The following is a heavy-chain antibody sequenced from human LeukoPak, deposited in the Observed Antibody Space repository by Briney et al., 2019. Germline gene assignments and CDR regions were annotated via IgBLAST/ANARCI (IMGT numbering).Heavy chain of an antibody. CDR1: GGTFSSYA. CDR2: IIPILGIA. Sequence: SVKVSCKASGGTFSSYAISWVRQAPGQGLEWMGRIIPILGIANYAQKFQGRVTITADKSTSTAYMELSSLRSEDTAVYYCARVSDSSGYYGTYYFDYWGQGTLVTVSS. CDR3: ARVSDSSGYYGTYYFDY. V-gene: IGHV1-69*04. J-gene: IGHJ4*02. D-gene: IGHD3-22*01.